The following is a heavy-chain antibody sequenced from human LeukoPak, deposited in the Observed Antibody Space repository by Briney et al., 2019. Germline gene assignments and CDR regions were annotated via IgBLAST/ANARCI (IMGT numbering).Heavy chain of an antibody. Sequence: GGSLRLSCAASGFTFSSYAMSWVRQAPGKGLEWVSAISGSGGSTYYADSVKGRFTISRDNSKNTLYLQMNSLRAEDTAVYYCAKDPSPHDSSGYSFDYWGQGTLVTVSS. D-gene: IGHD3-22*01. CDR3: AKDPSPHDSSGYSFDY. V-gene: IGHV3-23*01. CDR2: ISGSGGST. CDR1: GFTFSSYA. J-gene: IGHJ4*02.